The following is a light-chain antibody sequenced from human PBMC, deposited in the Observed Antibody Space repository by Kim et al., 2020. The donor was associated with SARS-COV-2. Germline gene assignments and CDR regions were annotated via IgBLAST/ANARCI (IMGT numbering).Light chain of an antibody. CDR2: SAA. J-gene: IGKJ4*01. V-gene: IGKV1-12*01. Sequence: DIQMTQSPSVSASVGDRVTITCRASQGISNTLARYQQKPGKAPKLLIYSAATLQSGVPSKFSGGGFGTEFTLSIDSLQPEDLATYYCEQGHNFPVAFGGGAKMDIK. CDR1: QGISNT. CDR3: EQGHNFPVA.